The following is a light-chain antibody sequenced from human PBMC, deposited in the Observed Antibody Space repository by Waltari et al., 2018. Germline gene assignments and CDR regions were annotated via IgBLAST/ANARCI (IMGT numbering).Light chain of an antibody. Sequence: QSVLTQPASVSGSPGQSITISCTGTSSDVGSYNFVSWYQQHPGQAPKLIIFNVSNRPSGVSNRFSGSKSANTASLTISGLQAEDEADFYCSSFSSGSTPVVFGGGTMLTVL. J-gene: IGLJ2*01. V-gene: IGLV2-14*03. CDR1: SSDVGSYNF. CDR2: NVS. CDR3: SSFSSGSTPVV.